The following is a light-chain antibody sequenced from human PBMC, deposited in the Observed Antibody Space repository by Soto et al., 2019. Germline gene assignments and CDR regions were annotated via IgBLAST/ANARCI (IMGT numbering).Light chain of an antibody. Sequence: AIWMSQSPSSISASTGDRVTITCRASQGISSFLAWSQQKPGKTPKLLFYAVATLKRGAPSRLSASGSGTDFTLTISRLQSEDFATYFCQQYLSYPYTFGQGTKLEI. CDR2: AVA. J-gene: IGKJ2*01. CDR3: QQYLSYPYT. CDR1: QGISSF. V-gene: IGKV1-8*01.